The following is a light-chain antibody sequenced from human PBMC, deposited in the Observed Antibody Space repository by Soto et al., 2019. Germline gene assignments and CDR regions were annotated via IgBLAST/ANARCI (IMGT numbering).Light chain of an antibody. J-gene: IGKJ1*01. CDR1: QGISSD. V-gene: IGKV1-9*01. CDR3: QQSGSLLWT. CDR2: AAS. Sequence: DIQLTQSPSFLSASVGDRVTITCRASQGISSDLAWYQQNPGKAPKLLIYAASTLQSGVPSRFSGSGSGTDFTLTISRLEPEDFAVYYCQQSGSLLWTFVQGTKVDIK.